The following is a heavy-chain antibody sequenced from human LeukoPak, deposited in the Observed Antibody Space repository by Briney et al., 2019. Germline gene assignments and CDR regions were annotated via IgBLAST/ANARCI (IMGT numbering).Heavy chain of an antibody. CDR2: ISSDGSST. J-gene: IGHJ4*02. CDR1: GLTFSGYW. Sequence: GGSLRLSCAASGLTFSGYWMHWVRQAPGKGLVWVSRISSDGSSTNYADSVKGRFTISRDNAKNTLYLQMDSLRAEDTAVYYCARAPMGGYTYTMGSWGQGTLVTVSS. D-gene: IGHD5-18*01. V-gene: IGHV3-74*01. CDR3: ARAPMGGYTYTMGS.